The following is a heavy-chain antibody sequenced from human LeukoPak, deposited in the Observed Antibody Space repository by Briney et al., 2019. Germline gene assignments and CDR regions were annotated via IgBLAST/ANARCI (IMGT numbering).Heavy chain of an antibody. CDR1: GFTFSSYS. D-gene: IGHD3-10*01. CDR3: ARLFGELNNWFEP. J-gene: IGHJ5*02. V-gene: IGHV3-21*01. CDR2: ISSSSSYI. Sequence: GGSPRLSCAASGFTFSSYSMNWVRQAPGKGLEWVSSISSSSSYIYYADSVKGRFTISRDNAKNSLYLQMNSLRAEDTAVYYCARLFGELNNWFEPWGQGTLVTVSS.